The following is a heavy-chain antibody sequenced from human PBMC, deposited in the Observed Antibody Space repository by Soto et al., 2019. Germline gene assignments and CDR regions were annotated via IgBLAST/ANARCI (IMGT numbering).Heavy chain of an antibody. D-gene: IGHD2-15*01. Sequence: QLQLQESGPGLVKPSETLSLTCTVSGGSISSSSYYWGWIRQPPGKGLEWIGSIYYSGSTYYNPSLKSRVTISVDTSKNQFSLKLSSVTAADTAVYYCARHCSGSPGPDFDYWGQGTLVTVSS. CDR3: ARHCSGSPGPDFDY. V-gene: IGHV4-39*01. J-gene: IGHJ4*02. CDR2: IYYSGST. CDR1: GGSISSSSYY.